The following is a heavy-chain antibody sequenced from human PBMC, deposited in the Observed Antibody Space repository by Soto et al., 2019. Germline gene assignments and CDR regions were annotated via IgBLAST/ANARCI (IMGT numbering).Heavy chain of an antibody. CDR3: ARSYRRYCSGGSCYSYYYYYMDV. V-gene: IGHV4-59*01. D-gene: IGHD2-15*01. Sequence: SETLSLTCTFSGGSISSYYWRWIRQPPGKGLEWIGYIYYSGSTNYNPSLKSRVTISVDTSKKQFSLKLSSVTAADTAVYYCARSYRRYCSGGSCYSYYYYYMDVWGKGTTVTVSS. J-gene: IGHJ6*03. CDR1: GGSISSYY. CDR2: IYYSGST.